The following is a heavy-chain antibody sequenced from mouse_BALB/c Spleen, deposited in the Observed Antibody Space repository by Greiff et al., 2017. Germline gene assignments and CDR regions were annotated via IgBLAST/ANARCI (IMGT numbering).Heavy chain of an antibody. CDR3: ARQGYYGSKGNFDV. CDR2: ISNGGGST. J-gene: IGHJ1*01. V-gene: IGHV5-12-2*01. D-gene: IGHD1-1*01. Sequence: EVQLVESGGGLVQPGGSLKLSCAASGFTFSSYTMSWVRQTPEKRLEWVAYISNGGGSTYYPDTVKGRFTISRDNAKNTLYLQMSSLKSEDTAMYYCARQGYYGSKGNFDVWGAGTTVTVSS. CDR1: GFTFSSYT.